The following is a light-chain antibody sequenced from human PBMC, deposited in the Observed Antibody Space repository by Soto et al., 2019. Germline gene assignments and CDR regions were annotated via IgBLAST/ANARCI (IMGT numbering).Light chain of an antibody. Sequence: EIVLTQSPATLSLSPGERATLSCRASQSFSSYLAWYQQKPGQAPRLLIYDASNRATGIPARFSGSGSGTDFTLTISSLEPEDFAVYYCQQRSNWQVTFGGGTKVDIK. J-gene: IGKJ4*01. CDR3: QQRSNWQVT. CDR2: DAS. CDR1: QSFSSY. V-gene: IGKV3-11*01.